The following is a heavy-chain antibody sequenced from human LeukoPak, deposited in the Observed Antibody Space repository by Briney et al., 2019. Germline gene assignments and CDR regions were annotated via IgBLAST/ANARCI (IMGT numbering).Heavy chain of an antibody. D-gene: IGHD3-22*01. J-gene: IGHJ4*02. Sequence: SETLSLTCTVSGGSISRPSYYWGWIRQPPGKGLEWIGSVYYSGTTYYNPSLKSRVTISIDTSKSQFSLRLSSVTAADTAFYYCAIGGYYFPFEYWGQGNLVTVSS. V-gene: IGHV4-39*01. CDR2: VYYSGTT. CDR3: AIGGYYFPFEY. CDR1: GGSISRPSYY.